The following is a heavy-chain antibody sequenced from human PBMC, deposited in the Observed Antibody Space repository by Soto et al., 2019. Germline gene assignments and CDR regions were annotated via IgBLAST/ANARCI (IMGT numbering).Heavy chain of an antibody. V-gene: IGHV4-39*01. CDR1: GGSISSSSYY. J-gene: IGHJ4*02. Sequence: PWETLSLTCTVSGGSISSSSYYWGWIRQPPGKGLEWIGSIYYSGSTYYNPSLKSRVTISVDTSKNQFSLKLSSVTAADTAVYYCARVRARVPAAPAPYSSSSEVDYWGQGTLVTVSA. D-gene: IGHD6-6*01. CDR2: IYYSGST. CDR3: ARVRARVPAAPAPYSSSSEVDY.